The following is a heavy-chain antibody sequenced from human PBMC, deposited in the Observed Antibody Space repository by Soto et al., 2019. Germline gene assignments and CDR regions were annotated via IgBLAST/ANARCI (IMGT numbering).Heavy chain of an antibody. V-gene: IGHV4-34*01. CDR3: ARSLPTAMATRGATRIDY. Sequence: QVQLQQWGAGLLKPSETLSLTCAVYGGSFSGYYWSWIRQPPGKGLEWIGEINHSGSTNYNPSLKSRVTISVDTSKNQVSLKLSSVTAADTAVYYCARSLPTAMATRGATRIDYWGQGTLVTVSS. CDR1: GGSFSGYY. J-gene: IGHJ4*02. D-gene: IGHD5-18*01. CDR2: INHSGST.